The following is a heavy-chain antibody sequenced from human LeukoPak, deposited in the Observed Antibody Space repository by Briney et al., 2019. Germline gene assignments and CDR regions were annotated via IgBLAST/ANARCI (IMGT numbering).Heavy chain of an antibody. D-gene: IGHD3-16*01. V-gene: IGHV3-30*04. CDR3: ARDPHWVAALKYFHY. Sequence: GGSLRLSCAASGFTFSHYAMYWVRQAPGKGLERVALISYDGSNEDYSASVKGRFTVSRDNSNNTLYLQLNSLRAEDTAVYYCARDPHWVAALKYFHYWGQGTLVTVSS. CDR2: ISYDGSNE. J-gene: IGHJ4*02. CDR1: GFTFSHYA.